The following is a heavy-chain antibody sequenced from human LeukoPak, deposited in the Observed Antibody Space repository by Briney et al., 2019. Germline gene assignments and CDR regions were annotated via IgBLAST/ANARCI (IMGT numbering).Heavy chain of an antibody. Sequence: PGGSLRHSCAASGFTFSDYYMSWIRQAPGKGLEWVSYISSSGSTIYYADSVKGRFTISRDNAKNSLYLQMNSLRAEDTAVYYCARRTSSWPYYYYMDVWGKGTTVTVSS. CDR2: ISSSGSTI. CDR1: GFTFSDYY. V-gene: IGHV3-11*04. CDR3: ARRTSSWPYYYYMDV. J-gene: IGHJ6*03. D-gene: IGHD6-6*01.